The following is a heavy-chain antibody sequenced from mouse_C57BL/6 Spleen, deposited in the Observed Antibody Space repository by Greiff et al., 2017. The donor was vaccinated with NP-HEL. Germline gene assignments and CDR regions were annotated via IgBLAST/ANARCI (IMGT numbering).Heavy chain of an antibody. CDR2: ISNGGGST. CDR1: GFTFSDYY. Sequence: EVKLMESGGGLVQPGGSLKLSCAASGFTFSDYYMYWVRQTPEKRLEWVAYISNGGGSTYYPDTVQGRFTISRDNAKNTLYLQMSRLKSEDTAMYYCARDYYGSSLDYWGQGTTLTVSS. V-gene: IGHV5-12*01. J-gene: IGHJ2*01. CDR3: ARDYYGSSLDY. D-gene: IGHD1-1*01.